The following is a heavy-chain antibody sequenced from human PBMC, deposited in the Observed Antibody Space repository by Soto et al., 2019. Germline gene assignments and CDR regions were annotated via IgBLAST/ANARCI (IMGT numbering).Heavy chain of an antibody. D-gene: IGHD6-13*01. CDR2: ISGYNNNK. Sequence: QIQLVQSGTEVREPGASVKVSCQASGYTFTSYGIIWVRQAPGQGLELMGWISGYNNNKNYAQKYQARVTMTTDTSRITAYMELRSLRSDDTAVYYCARVGAIAPAEGDYWGQGTLVTVSS. CDR1: GYTFTSYG. CDR3: ARVGAIAPAEGDY. V-gene: IGHV1-18*01. J-gene: IGHJ4*02.